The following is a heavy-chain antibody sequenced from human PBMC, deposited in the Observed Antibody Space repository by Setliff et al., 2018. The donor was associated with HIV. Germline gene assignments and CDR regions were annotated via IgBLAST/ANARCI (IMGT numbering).Heavy chain of an antibody. V-gene: IGHV3-21*01. Sequence: PGGSLRLSCAASGFNFSSHTMNWIRQAPGKGLEWVASISGTGTDIYYADSMKGRFTISRDNAKNSLYLQMNSLRADDTAVYFCATGIVAATYFDYWGQGTLVTVSS. CDR2: ISGTGTDI. J-gene: IGHJ4*02. CDR1: GFNFSSHT. D-gene: IGHD1-26*01. CDR3: ATGIVAATYFDY.